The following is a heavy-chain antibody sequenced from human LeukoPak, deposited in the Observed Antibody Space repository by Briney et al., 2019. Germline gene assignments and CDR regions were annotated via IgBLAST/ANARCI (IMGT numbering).Heavy chain of an antibody. Sequence: SEALSLTCTVSGDSISNIRYYWVWIRQPPGKGPEWIGSISYSGTTYDNPSLKSRITMSVDPSNSLFSLTLTSVTAADTAVYYCARVGGLWFGELFRGGAFDIWGQGTMVTVSS. V-gene: IGHV4-39*02. D-gene: IGHD3-10*01. CDR3: ARVGGLWFGELFRGGAFDI. CDR1: GDSISNIRYY. CDR2: ISYSGTT. J-gene: IGHJ3*02.